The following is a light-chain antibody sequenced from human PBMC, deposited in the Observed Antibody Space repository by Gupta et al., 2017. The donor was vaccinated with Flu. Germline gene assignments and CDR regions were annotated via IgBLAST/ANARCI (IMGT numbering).Light chain of an antibody. V-gene: IGKV1-39*01. Sequence: DIHMTQSPSSLSASVGDRVTITCRASQSISSYLNWYQQKPGKAPKLLIYAASSLQSGVPSRFRGSGSGTDFTLTISSLKTEDFATNYGQQCYRTPWTCGQGTKVEIK. CDR3: QQCYRTPWT. J-gene: IGKJ1*01. CDR1: QSISSY. CDR2: AAS.